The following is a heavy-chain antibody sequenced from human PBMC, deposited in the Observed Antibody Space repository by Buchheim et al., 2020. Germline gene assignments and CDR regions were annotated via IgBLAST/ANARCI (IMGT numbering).Heavy chain of an antibody. D-gene: IGHD1-26*01. V-gene: IGHV3-23*01. CDR3: AKRKGGELLLGFDAFDI. CDR1: GFTFSSYA. Sequence: EVQLLESGGGLVQPGGSLRLSCAASGFTFSSYAMSWVRQAPGKGLEWVSAISGSGGSTYYADSVKGRLTITRENSKNTLYLQMNSLRAEDTAVYYCAKRKGGELLLGFDAFDIWGQGT. CDR2: ISGSGGST. J-gene: IGHJ3*02.